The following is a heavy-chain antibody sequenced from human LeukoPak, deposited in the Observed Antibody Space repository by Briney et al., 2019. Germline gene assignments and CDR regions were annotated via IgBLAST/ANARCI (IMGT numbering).Heavy chain of an antibody. V-gene: IGHV4-61*02. Sequence: SETLSLTCTVSGSSISSGSYYWSWIRQPAGKGLEWIGRISPSGNSNYNPSLKSRVTISVDTSRNQFFLRLSSVTAADTAAYYCAREVGPTKSYSASGSSYYYMDVWGKGTTVTIYS. J-gene: IGHJ6*03. CDR2: ISPSGNS. CDR1: GSSISSGSYY. CDR3: AREVGPTKSYSASGSSYYYMDV. D-gene: IGHD3-10*01.